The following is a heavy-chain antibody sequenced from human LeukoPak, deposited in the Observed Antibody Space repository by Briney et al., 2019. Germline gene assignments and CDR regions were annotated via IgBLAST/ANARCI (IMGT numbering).Heavy chain of an antibody. D-gene: IGHD3-22*01. Sequence: PGGSLRLSCAASGFTFSSYAMSWVRQAPGKGLEWVSAISGSGGSTYYADSVKGRFTISRDNSENTVFLQMSSLRDEDTALYYCARDADVMVITTYDYWGQGTLVTVSS. V-gene: IGHV3-23*01. CDR2: ISGSGGST. CDR1: GFTFSSYA. J-gene: IGHJ4*02. CDR3: ARDADVMVITTYDY.